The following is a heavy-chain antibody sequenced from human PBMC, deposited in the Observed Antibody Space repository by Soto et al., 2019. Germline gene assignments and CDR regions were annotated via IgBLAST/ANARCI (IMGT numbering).Heavy chain of an antibody. D-gene: IGHD7-27*01. V-gene: IGHV3-21*01. CDR2: ISSSSSYI. Sequence: GSLRLSCAASGFTFSSYSMNWVRQAPGKGLEWVSSISSSSSYIYYADSVKGRFTISRDNAKNSLYLQMNSLRAEDTAVYYCARDQETGLFDYWGQGTLVTVSS. J-gene: IGHJ4*02. CDR3: ARDQETGLFDY. CDR1: GFTFSSYS.